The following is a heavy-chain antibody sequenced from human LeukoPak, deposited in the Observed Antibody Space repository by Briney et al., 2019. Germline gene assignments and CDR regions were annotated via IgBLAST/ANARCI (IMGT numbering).Heavy chain of an antibody. CDR1: GFTFSSDA. V-gene: IGHV3-23*01. D-gene: IGHD6-19*01. Sequence: GGSLRLSCGASGFTFSSDAVSWVRQAPGKGLEWVSDISGSGGGTYYADSVKGRFTISRDNSKNTVFLQMNSLSTEDTAVYYCAKTTAGYSSGRYPGWPVDYWGQGTLVTVSS. CDR2: ISGSGGGT. J-gene: IGHJ4*02. CDR3: AKTTAGYSSGRYPGWPVDY.